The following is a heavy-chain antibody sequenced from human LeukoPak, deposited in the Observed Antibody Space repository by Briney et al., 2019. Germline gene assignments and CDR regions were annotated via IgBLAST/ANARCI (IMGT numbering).Heavy chain of an antibody. J-gene: IGHJ2*01. V-gene: IGHV3-23*01. CDR1: GFTFRNYA. CDR3: AKIYSNYDMNYAFFWHFDL. D-gene: IGHD4-11*01. Sequence: GGSLRLSCADSGFTFRNYAMSWVRQAPGKGLEWVSAISGSGGSTYYADSVKGRFTISRDNSKTTVYLQMKSLRDEDTGVYYCAKIYSNYDMNYAFFWHFDLWGRGALVTVSS. CDR2: ISGSGGST.